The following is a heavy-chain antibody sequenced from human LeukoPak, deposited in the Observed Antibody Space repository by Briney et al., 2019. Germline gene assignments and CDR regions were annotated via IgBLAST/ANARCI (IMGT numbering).Heavy chain of an antibody. J-gene: IGHJ6*03. V-gene: IGHV1-18*01. Sequence: ASVKVSCKASVYTFTSYGISWVRQAPGQGLEWMGWIIAYNGNTNYAQKLQGRVTMTTDTSTSTAYMELRSLRSDDTAVYYCARDRYCSSTSCYKGVYYYMDVWGKGTTVTVSS. CDR3: ARDRYCSSTSCYKGVYYYMDV. D-gene: IGHD2-2*02. CDR1: VYTFTSYG. CDR2: IIAYNGNT.